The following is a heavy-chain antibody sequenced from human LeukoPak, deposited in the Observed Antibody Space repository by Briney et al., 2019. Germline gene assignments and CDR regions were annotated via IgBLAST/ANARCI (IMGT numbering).Heavy chain of an antibody. CDR2: IYYSGST. Sequence: SETLSLTCIFSGGSLSSSSYYWGWIRQPPGNGLEWLGSIYYSGSTYYNPFLKSRSTISVKTSKKQFPLKLPSFTAAAPVSSFCGRGSGWSYYFDYWGERTLV. J-gene: IGHJ4*02. D-gene: IGHD6-19*01. V-gene: IGHV4-39*06. CDR3: GRGSGWSYYFDY. CDR1: GGSLSSSSYY.